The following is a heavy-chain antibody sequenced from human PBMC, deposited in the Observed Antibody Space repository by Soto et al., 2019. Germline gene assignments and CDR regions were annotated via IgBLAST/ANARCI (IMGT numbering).Heavy chain of an antibody. J-gene: IGHJ6*02. Sequence: GESLKISCKGSGYSFSTFWIGWVRQMPGKGLEWMGIIYPSDSDTRYSPSFQGQVTISADKSSRTAYLQWSSLKSSDSAMYYCARLAQDYYYHGMDVWGQGTKVTVSS. CDR3: ARLAQDYYYHGMDV. CDR2: IYPSDSDT. V-gene: IGHV5-51*01. CDR1: GYSFSTFW.